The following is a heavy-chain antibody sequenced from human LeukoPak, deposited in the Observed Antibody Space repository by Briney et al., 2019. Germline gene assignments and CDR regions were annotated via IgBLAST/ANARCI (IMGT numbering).Heavy chain of an antibody. D-gene: IGHD1-26*01. J-gene: IGHJ4*02. CDR3: VRPLVVGATNYDF. CDR2: IRNDGSPK. CDR1: GFTFSSYG. Sequence: GGSLRLSCAASGFTFSSYGMHWVRQAPGKGLEWVAFIRNDGSPKYYSDSVKGRFAISRDNSKNTLFLEISSLRAEDTAVYYCVRPLVVGATNYDFWGQGTLVTVSS. V-gene: IGHV3-30*02.